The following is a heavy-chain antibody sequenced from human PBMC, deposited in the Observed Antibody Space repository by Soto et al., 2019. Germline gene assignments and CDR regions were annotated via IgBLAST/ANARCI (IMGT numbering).Heavy chain of an antibody. V-gene: IGHV4-59*12. CDR3: ARSMVRGVIHYYYYMDV. CDR2: VFYTEST. J-gene: IGHJ6*03. D-gene: IGHD3-10*01. CDR1: GDSINSYS. Sequence: SETLSLTCTVSGDSINSYSWSWIRQPPGKGLEWIGYVFYTESTNYNPSLKGRVTISVDKSKNQFSLKLSSVTAADTAVYYCARSMVRGVIHYYYYMDVWGKGTTVTVYS.